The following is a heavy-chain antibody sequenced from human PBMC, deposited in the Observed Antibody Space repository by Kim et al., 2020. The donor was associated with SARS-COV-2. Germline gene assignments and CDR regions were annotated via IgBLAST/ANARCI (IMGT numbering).Heavy chain of an antibody. CDR3: AKGAGLAAAAFDY. Sequence: GGSLRLSCAASGFTFDDYAMHWVRQAPGKGLEWVSGISWNSGSIGYADSVKGRFTISRDNAKNSLYLQMNSLRAEDTALYYCAKGAGLAAAAFDYWGQGTLVTVSS. CDR2: ISWNSGSI. J-gene: IGHJ4*02. V-gene: IGHV3-9*01. CDR1: GFTFDDYA. D-gene: IGHD6-13*01.